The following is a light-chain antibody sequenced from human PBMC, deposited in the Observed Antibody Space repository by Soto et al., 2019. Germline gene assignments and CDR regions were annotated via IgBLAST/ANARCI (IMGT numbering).Light chain of an antibody. J-gene: IGKJ2*01. CDR2: VAS. CDR1: QSINNY. Sequence: EVVLTQSPATLSLSPGERATLSCRASQSINNYLAWYQQKPGQAPRLLIYVASNRATGIPARFSGSGSGTDFTLTISSLEPEDVAVYYCQQRSNWPPVYTFGQGTKLEIK. CDR3: QQRSNWPPVYT. V-gene: IGKV3-11*01.